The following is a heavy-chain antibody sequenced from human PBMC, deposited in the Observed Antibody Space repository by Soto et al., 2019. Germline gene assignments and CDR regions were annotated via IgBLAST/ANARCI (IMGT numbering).Heavy chain of an antibody. CDR1: VGTFSSYA. J-gene: IGHJ6*02. V-gene: IGHV1-69*13. Sequence: SVKVSCKASVGTFSSYATSWVRQAPGQGLEWMGGIIPIFGTANYAQKFQGRVTITADESTSTAYMELSSLRSEDTAVYYCARDLFARHVVVTDPYYYYGMDVWGQGTTVTVSS. CDR2: IIPIFGTA. CDR3: ARDLFARHVVVTDPYYYYGMDV. D-gene: IGHD2-15*01.